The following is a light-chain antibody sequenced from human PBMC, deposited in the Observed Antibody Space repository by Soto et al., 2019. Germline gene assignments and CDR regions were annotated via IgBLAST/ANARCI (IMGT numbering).Light chain of an antibody. CDR3: QQYHQWPIT. Sequence: EIVLTQSPATLPVSPGERVILSCRASQSVSTNLAWYQQKPGQAPRLLFYRTSTRATDIPARFSGSGSGTEFTVTISSLQSEDFAVYYCQQYHQWPITFGQGTRLEIK. CDR1: QSVSTN. V-gene: IGKV3-15*01. CDR2: RTS. J-gene: IGKJ5*01.